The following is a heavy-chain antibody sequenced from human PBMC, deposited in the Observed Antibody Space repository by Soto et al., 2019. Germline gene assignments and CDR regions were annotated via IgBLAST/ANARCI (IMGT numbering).Heavy chain of an antibody. CDR2: ISGYNGNT. J-gene: IGHJ6*03. V-gene: IGHV1-18*01. CDR3: AAV. Sequence: AVKVSCKSSDNTFTHYGINWVRQAPGQGLEWMGWISGYNGNTKYAQKFQDRVTMTADTSTRTAFMEVRSLTSDDTGVYFCAAVGGKGTTVAVS. CDR1: DNTFTHYG. D-gene: IGHD2-15*01.